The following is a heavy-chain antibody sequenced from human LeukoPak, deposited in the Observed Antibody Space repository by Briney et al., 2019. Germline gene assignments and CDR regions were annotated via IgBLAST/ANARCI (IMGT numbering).Heavy chain of an antibody. J-gene: IGHJ4*02. V-gene: IGHV4-34*01. CDR2: INHSGST. Sequence: SETLSLTCAVYGGSFSGYYWSWIRQPPGKGLEWIGEINHSGSTNYNPSLKSRVTISVDTSKNQFSLKLSSVTAADTAVYYCARRPSHNVYSFDYWGQGTLVTVSS. CDR1: GGSFSGYY. D-gene: IGHD5-18*01. CDR3: ARRPSHNVYSFDY.